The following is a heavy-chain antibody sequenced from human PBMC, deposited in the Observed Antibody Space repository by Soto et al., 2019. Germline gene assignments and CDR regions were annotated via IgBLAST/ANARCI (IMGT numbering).Heavy chain of an antibody. CDR1: GFTFSSYW. CDR3: ARSIAARPYYYYYYGMDV. J-gene: IGHJ6*02. CDR2: IKQDGSEK. Sequence: GGSLRLSCAASGFTFSSYWMSWVRQAPGKGLEWVANIKQDGSEKYYVDSVKGRFTISRDNAKNSLYLQMNSLRAEDTAVYYRARSIAARPYYYYYYGMDVWGQGTTVTVSS. V-gene: IGHV3-7*05. D-gene: IGHD6-6*01.